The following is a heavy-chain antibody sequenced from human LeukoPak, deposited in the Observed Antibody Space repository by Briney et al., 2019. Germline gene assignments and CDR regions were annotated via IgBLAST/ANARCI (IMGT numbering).Heavy chain of an antibody. J-gene: IGHJ4*02. Sequence: PSETLSLTCAVYGGSFSGYYWSWSRQPPGKGLEWIGEINHSGSTNYNPFLKSRVTISVDTSKNQFSLKLSSVTAADTAVYYCARERITMVRGVIRSPIDYWGQGTLVTVSS. CDR2: INHSGST. CDR1: GGSFSGYY. CDR3: ARERITMVRGVIRSPIDY. D-gene: IGHD3-10*01. V-gene: IGHV4-34*01.